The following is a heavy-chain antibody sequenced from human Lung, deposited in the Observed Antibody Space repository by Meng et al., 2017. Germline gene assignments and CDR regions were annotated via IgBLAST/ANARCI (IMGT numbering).Heavy chain of an antibody. J-gene: IGHJ4*02. D-gene: IGHD4-11*01. CDR3: ARGPTTMAHDFDY. V-gene: IGHV4-34*01. CDR1: GGSFSDYY. Sequence: QVQLKQWGRGLLKPSETLSLPCVVSGGSFSDYYWSWIRQPPGKGLEWIGEINHSGSTNYNPSLESRATISVDTSQNNLSLKLSSVTAADSAVYYCARGPTTMAHDFDYWGQGTLVTVSS. CDR2: INHSGST.